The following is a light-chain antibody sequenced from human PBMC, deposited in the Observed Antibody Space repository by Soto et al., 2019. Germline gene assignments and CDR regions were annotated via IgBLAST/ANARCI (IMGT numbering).Light chain of an antibody. V-gene: IGKV3-20*01. CDR3: HQYASSPQT. J-gene: IGKJ1*01. CDR1: QSVAKNY. Sequence: EIVLTQSPGTLSLSPGERATLSCRASQSVAKNYLAWYQQEAGQAPRLLIYDASSRATGIPDRFSGSGSGTDFTLTISRLEPEDFAVYYCHQYASSPQTFAQGTKVEIK. CDR2: DAS.